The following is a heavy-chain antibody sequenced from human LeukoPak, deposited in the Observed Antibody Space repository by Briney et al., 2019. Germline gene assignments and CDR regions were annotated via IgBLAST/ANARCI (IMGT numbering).Heavy chain of an antibody. CDR2: ISGSAGST. CDR3: ATWAHSGWYGRGPLFDY. V-gene: IGHV3-23*01. J-gene: IGHJ4*02. D-gene: IGHD6-19*01. Sequence: GGSLRLSCAASGFTFSSYAMNWVRQAPGKGLEWVSIISGSAGSTYYADSVKGRFTISRDNSKNTLFLQMNSLRAEDTAVYYCATWAHSGWYGRGPLFDYWGQGTLVTVSS. CDR1: GFTFSSYA.